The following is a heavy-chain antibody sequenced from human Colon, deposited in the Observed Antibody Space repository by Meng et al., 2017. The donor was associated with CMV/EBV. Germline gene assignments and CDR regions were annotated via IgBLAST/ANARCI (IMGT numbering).Heavy chain of an antibody. J-gene: IGHJ4*02. V-gene: IGHV3-23*03. CDR1: GFTFSTYA. CDR3: VRVGIAVAGSGWVDY. Sequence: GGSLRLSCAASGFTFSTYAMGWVRQAPGKGLEWVSVIYGGGSTYYADSVKGRFTISRDNSKNTLYLQMNSLRAGDTAVYYCVRVGIAVAGSGWVDYWGQGTLVTVSS. D-gene: IGHD6-19*01. CDR2: IYGGGST.